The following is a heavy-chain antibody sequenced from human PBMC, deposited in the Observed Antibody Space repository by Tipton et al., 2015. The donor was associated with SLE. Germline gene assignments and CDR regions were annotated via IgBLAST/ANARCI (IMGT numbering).Heavy chain of an antibody. CDR1: GGSISSSSYY. J-gene: IGHJ4*02. CDR3: ARHSGYYYDRTPFDF. V-gene: IGHV4-39*07. D-gene: IGHD3-22*01. Sequence: TLSLTCTVSGGSISSSSYYWGWIRQPPGKGLEWIGSIFHSGNNYYNPSLKSRITTSVDTSKNQFSLKLRSVTAADTAVYYCARHSGYYYDRTPFDFWGQGTVVTVSS. CDR2: IFHSGNN.